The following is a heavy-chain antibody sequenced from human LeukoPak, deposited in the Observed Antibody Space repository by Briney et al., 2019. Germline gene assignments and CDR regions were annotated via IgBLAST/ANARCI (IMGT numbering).Heavy chain of an antibody. J-gene: IGHJ6*02. V-gene: IGHV4-30-4*01. D-gene: IGHD2-2*01. Sequence: SQTLSLTCTVSGGSISSGDYYWSWIRQPPGKGLEWIGYTYYSGSTYYNPPLTRRVTISVDTSKTQFSLKLSSVTAADTAVYYCARSPLIVVVPAANYYYYYGMDVWGQGTTVTVSS. CDR3: ARSPLIVVVPAANYYYYYGMDV. CDR2: TYYSGST. CDR1: GGSISSGDYY.